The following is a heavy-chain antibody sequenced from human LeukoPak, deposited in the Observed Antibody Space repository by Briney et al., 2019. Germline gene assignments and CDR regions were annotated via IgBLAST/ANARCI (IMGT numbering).Heavy chain of an antibody. CDR3: AVYYYGSGSYYS. CDR1: GGSISTSNYY. V-gene: IGHV4-39*07. J-gene: IGHJ4*02. CDR2: IFYSGST. D-gene: IGHD3-10*01. Sequence: PSETLSLTCTVSGGSISTSNYYWGWIRQPPGKGLEWIGNIFYSGSTYYNPSLKSRVTISVDTSKNQFSLKLSSVTAADTAVYYCAVYYYGSGSYYSWGQGTLVTVSS.